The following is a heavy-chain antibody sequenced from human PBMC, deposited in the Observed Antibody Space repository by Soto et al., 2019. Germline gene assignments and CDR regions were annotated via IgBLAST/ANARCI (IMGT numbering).Heavy chain of an antibody. J-gene: IGHJ3*02. Sequence: LRPSCAASGFTFSSYSMSWVRQAPWKGLEWVSAISGSGGSTYYADSVKGRFTISRDNSKNTLYLQMNSLRAEDTAVYYCAKDPKWRLTTGSDAFDIWAQGTMVTVSS. CDR2: ISGSGGST. CDR1: GFTFSSYS. CDR3: AKDPKWRLTTGSDAFDI. V-gene: IGHV3-23*01. D-gene: IGHD6-25*01.